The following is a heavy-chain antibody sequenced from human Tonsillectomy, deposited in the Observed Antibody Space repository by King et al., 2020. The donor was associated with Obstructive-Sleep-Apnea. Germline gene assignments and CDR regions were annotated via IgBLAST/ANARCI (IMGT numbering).Heavy chain of an antibody. V-gene: IGHV3-30*04. CDR1: GFTFSSYA. J-gene: IGHJ4*02. CDR3: AREQYCSSTSCYGVFDY. Sequence: VQLVESGGGVVQPGRSLRLSCAASGFTFSSYAMHWVRQAPGKGLEWVAVISYDGSNKYYADSVKGRFTISRDNSKNTLYLQMNSLRAEDTAVYYCAREQYCSSTSCYGVFDYWGQGTLVTVSS. D-gene: IGHD2-2*01. CDR2: ISYDGSNK.